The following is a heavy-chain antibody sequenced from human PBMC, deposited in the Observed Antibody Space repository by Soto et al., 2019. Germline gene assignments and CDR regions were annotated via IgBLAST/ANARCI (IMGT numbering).Heavy chain of an antibody. J-gene: IGHJ4*02. D-gene: IGHD1-26*01. CDR3: TVSGNYYELY. V-gene: IGHV3-15*07. CDR2: IKSKGGGGTT. Sequence: GGSLRLSCAASGFTFTNAWMNWVRQAPGKGLEWVGRIKSKGGGGTTDYTAPVKGRFTVSRDDSKNTVYLQMNSLKTEDTAVYYCTVSGNYYELYWGQGTLVTVSS. CDR1: GFTFTNAW.